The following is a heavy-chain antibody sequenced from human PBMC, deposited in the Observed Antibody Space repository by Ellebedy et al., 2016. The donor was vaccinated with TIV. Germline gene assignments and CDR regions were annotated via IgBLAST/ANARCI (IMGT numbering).Heavy chain of an antibody. Sequence: GESLKISXAASGFSFNNVWMSWVRQAPGKGLEWVGRIKSKTDGGRIDYAEPVKGRFTISRDDSKTTAYLQMNSLKTEDTAIYYCTTDPEDYYAIDFWGQGTMVTVSS. J-gene: IGHJ3*01. CDR1: GFSFNNVW. V-gene: IGHV3-15*05. D-gene: IGHD3-10*01. CDR3: TTDPEDYYAIDF. CDR2: IKSKTDGGRI.